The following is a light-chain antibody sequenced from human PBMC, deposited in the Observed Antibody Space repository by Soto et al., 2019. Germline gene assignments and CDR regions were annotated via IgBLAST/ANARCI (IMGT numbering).Light chain of an antibody. CDR1: QSVGTW. CDR2: DAS. V-gene: IGKV1-5*01. J-gene: IGKJ1*01. CDR3: QQNYSNSLWT. Sequence: DIQMTQSPSTLSASVGDRVTSTCRASQSVGTWLAWYQQKPGKAPKLLIYDASTLANGVPSRFSGAGSEKQCTLTITNLQPDDFATYYCQQNYSNSLWTFGQGTKVAIK.